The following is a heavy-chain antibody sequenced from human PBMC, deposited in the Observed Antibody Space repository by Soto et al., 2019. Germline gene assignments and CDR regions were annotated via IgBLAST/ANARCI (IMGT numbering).Heavy chain of an antibody. J-gene: IGHJ4*02. V-gene: IGHV2-5*02. CDR3: AKKGGGDYVLGY. CDR1: GFSLSTNGVG. Sequence: QITLKESGPTLVKPTQTLTLTCTFSGFSLSTNGVGVGWIRQPPGKALEWLALIYRDDSKHYSPSLKSRLTITKDTSRNQVVLTMTNMDPVDTATYYCAKKGGGDYVLGYWGQGTLVTVSS. CDR2: IYRDDSK. D-gene: IGHD4-17*01.